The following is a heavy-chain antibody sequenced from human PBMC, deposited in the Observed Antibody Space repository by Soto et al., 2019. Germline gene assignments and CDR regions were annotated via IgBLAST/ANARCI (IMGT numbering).Heavy chain of an antibody. CDR2: IKTKTDGGTT. Sequence: EGSLRLSCVVSGLTFNNAWMSWVRQSPGKGLEWVGRIKTKTDGGTTDYAAPVKGRFSISRDDSSNTVTLQMSRLKTEDTAVYYCVTDPDEVAVAGAFDFWGQGTLVTVSS. CDR1: GLTFNNAW. J-gene: IGHJ4*02. CDR3: VTDPDEVAVAGAFDF. V-gene: IGHV3-15*01. D-gene: IGHD6-19*01.